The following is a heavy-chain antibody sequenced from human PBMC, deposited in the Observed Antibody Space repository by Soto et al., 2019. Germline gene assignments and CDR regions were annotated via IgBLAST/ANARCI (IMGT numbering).Heavy chain of an antibody. D-gene: IGHD6-6*01. J-gene: IGHJ4*02. CDR1: DWTIGSNY. V-gene: IGHV3-53*01. CDR3: TTGGSSLGY. Sequence: GVSMRLCCAASDWTIGSNYRLLVRQAPGKGLEWVSFIYTDGSTYYADSVKGRFTISRDNSKNTLYLQMNSLRAEDTAIYYCTTGGSSLGYWGQGTLVTVSS. CDR2: IYTDGST.